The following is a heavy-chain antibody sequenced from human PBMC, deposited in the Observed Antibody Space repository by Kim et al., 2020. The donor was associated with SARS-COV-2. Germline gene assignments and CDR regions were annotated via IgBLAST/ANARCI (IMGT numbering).Heavy chain of an antibody. J-gene: IGHJ4*02. Sequence: GGSLRLSCAASGFTFGDYAMHWVRQAPGKGLEWVSGISWNSGSIGYADSVKGRFTISRDNAKNSLYLQMNSLRAEDTALYYCAKGGVVVAATFDYWGQGTLVTVSS. D-gene: IGHD2-15*01. V-gene: IGHV3-9*01. CDR1: GFTFGDYA. CDR2: ISWNSGSI. CDR3: AKGGVVVAATFDY.